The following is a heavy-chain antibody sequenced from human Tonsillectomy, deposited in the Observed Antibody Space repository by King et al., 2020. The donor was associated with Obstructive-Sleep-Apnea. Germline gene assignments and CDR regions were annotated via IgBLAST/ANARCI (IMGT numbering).Heavy chain of an antibody. D-gene: IGHD6-13*01. Sequence: QLQESGPGLVKPSETLSLTCTVSGGSISSSSYYWGWIRQPPRKGLEWIWGIYHSGSTYYNPSLKSPLTISIDTSKNQFSLKLNSVTAADTAVYYCARDEQLIPYWYFDLWGRGTLVTVSS. CDR2: IYHSGST. CDR3: ARDEQLIPYWYFDL. J-gene: IGHJ2*01. CDR1: GGSISSSSYY. V-gene: IGHV4-39*07.